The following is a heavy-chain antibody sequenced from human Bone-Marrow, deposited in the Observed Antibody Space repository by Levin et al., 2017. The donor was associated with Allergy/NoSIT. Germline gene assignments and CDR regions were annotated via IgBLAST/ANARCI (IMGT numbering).Heavy chain of an antibody. CDR1: GFTFSSYS. Sequence: GESLKISCAASGFTFSSYSMNWVRQAPGKGLEWVSSISSSSSYIYYADSVKGRFTISRDNAKNSLYLQMNSLRAEDTAVYYCARDLTHDSSGYDAWAPIFDLWGRGTLVTVSS. J-gene: IGHJ2*01. V-gene: IGHV3-21*01. CDR2: ISSSSSYI. D-gene: IGHD3-22*01. CDR3: ARDLTHDSSGYDAWAPIFDL.